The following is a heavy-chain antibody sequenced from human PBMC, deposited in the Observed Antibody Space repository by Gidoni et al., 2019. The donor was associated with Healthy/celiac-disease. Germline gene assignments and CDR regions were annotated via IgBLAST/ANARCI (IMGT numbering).Heavy chain of an antibody. V-gene: IGHV3-33*01. D-gene: IGHD5-12*01. J-gene: IGHJ4*02. CDR3: AREGLYSGYDRDYFDY. Sequence: QVQLVEFGGGVVQLGRSLRRPCPEPGFTFSRHGMQWVRQAPGKGLDWVAVLWYDGSNKYYADSVKGRFTISRDNSKNTMYLQMNSLRAEDTAVYYCAREGLYSGYDRDYFDYWGQGTLVTVSS. CDR1: GFTFSRHG. CDR2: LWYDGSNK.